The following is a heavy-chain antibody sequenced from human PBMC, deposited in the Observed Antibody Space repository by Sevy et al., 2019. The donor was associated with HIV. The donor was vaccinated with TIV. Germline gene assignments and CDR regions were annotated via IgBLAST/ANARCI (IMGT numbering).Heavy chain of an antibody. Sequence: GGSLRLSCAATGFTFSNYAMHWVRQAPGKGMEWVAIIWSDGAYQDHVDSVKGRYTISRANSKNTLYLQMNNVRVEDTAVYYCARGGSYYHNADYYAIDSWGQGTLVTVSS. J-gene: IGHJ4*02. D-gene: IGHD3-10*01. CDR1: GFTFSNYA. V-gene: IGHV3-33*01. CDR2: IWSDGAYQ. CDR3: ARGGSYYHNADYYAIDS.